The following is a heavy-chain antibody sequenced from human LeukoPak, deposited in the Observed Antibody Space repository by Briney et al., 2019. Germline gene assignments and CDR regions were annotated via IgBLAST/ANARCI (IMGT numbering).Heavy chain of an antibody. Sequence: GGSLRLSCAASGFTFSSYGMHWVRQAPGKGLEWVAFIRYDGSNKYYADSVKGRFTISRDNSKNTLYLQMNSLRAEDTAVYYCTTLGSLAVAVGEDYYYYGMDVWGQGTTVTVSS. CDR1: GFTFSSYG. D-gene: IGHD6-19*01. CDR2: IRYDGSNK. J-gene: IGHJ6*02. V-gene: IGHV3-30*02. CDR3: TTLGSLAVAVGEDYYYYGMDV.